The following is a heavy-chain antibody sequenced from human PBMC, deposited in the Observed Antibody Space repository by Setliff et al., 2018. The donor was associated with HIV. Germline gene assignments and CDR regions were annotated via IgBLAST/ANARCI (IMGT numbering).Heavy chain of an antibody. CDR2: IDPADSYT. V-gene: IGHV5-10-1*01. CDR3: ARDGSIVATPLLDS. CDR1: GFSFTSYW. Sequence: PGESLKISCKGSGFSFTSYWISWVRQMPGKGLEWMGRIDPADSYTHYSPSFQGHITISRDNPKNSLYLQMNSLKAEDTAVYYCARDGSIVATPLLDSWGQGTLVTVSS. J-gene: IGHJ4*02. D-gene: IGHD5-12*01.